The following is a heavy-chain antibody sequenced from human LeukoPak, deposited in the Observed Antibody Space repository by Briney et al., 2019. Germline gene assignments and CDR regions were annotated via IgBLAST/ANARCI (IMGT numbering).Heavy chain of an antibody. CDR2: ISYGGSNK. Sequence: GRSLRLSCAASGFTFSSYAMHWVRQAPGKGLEWVASISYGGSNKYYADSLKGRFTISRDNSKKTLYLQMNSLRAEDSAVYYCAKDGDLYGHADYWGQGTLVTVSS. V-gene: IGHV3-30-3*01. CDR1: GFTFSSYA. J-gene: IGHJ4*02. CDR3: AKDGDLYGHADY. D-gene: IGHD4-17*01.